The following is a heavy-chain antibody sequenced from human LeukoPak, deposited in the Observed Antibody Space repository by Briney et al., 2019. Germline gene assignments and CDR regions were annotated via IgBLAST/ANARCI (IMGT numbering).Heavy chain of an antibody. J-gene: IGHJ4*02. D-gene: IGHD4-23*01. V-gene: IGHV3-66*01. CDR2: IYSGGST. CDR3: ARVGRWEEYFFDY. CDR1: GFTISSNY. Sequence: GGSLRLSCAASGFTISSNYMSWVRQAPGKGLEWVSVIYSGGSTYYADSVKGRFTISSDSSKNTLNLQMNSLRAEDMAVYYCARVGRWEEYFFDYWGQGTLVTVSS.